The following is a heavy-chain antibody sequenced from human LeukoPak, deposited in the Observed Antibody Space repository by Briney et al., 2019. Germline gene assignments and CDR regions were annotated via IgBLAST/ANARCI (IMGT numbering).Heavy chain of an antibody. V-gene: IGHV4-34*01. CDR2: INHSGST. CDR3: ARGFPRSIAAAGEFDY. Sequence: SETLSLTCAVYGGSFSGYYWSWIRQPPGKGLEWIGEINHSGSTNYNPSLKSRVTISVDTSKNQFSLKLSSVTAADTAVYYCARGFPRSIAAAGEFDYWGQGTLVTVSS. D-gene: IGHD6-13*01. J-gene: IGHJ4*02. CDR1: GGSFSGYY.